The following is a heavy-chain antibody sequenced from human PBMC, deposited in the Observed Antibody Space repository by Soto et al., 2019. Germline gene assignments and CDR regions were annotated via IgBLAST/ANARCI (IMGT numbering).Heavy chain of an antibody. CDR3: ARYKSNYYYGMDV. J-gene: IGHJ6*02. CDR1: GCSISGYY. D-gene: IGHD1-20*01. V-gene: IGHV4-59*01. Sequence: PTETLSLTCTVSGCSISGYYWSWFRQPPGKGLEWIAYIYYSGSTNYNPSLKSRVTISVDRSKNQFSLKLSSVTAADTAVYYCARYKSNYYYGMDVWGQGTTVTVSS. CDR2: IYYSGST.